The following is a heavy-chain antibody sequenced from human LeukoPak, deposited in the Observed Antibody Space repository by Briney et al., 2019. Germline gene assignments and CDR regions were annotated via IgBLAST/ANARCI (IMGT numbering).Heavy chain of an antibody. J-gene: IGHJ4*02. V-gene: IGHV1-69*06. CDR3: ARGKGFVGHFDF. Sequence: SVKVSCKVSGGSFTNNAISWVRQAPGQGPEWMGRILPIFGAADYAERFQGRLTLTADKTTTTAYMELTSLKIEDTAFYFCARGKGFVGHFDFWGQGTLVTVSS. D-gene: IGHD3-3*01. CDR2: ILPIFGAA. CDR1: GGSFTNNA.